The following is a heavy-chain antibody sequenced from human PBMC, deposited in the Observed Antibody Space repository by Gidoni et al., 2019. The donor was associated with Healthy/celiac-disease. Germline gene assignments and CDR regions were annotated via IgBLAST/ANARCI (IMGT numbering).Heavy chain of an antibody. V-gene: IGHV4-34*01. J-gene: IGHJ6*02. CDR2: TNHSGST. CDR3: ARERSNDYVWGSYRFYGMDV. D-gene: IGHD3-16*02. Sequence: QVQLQQWGAGLLKPSETLSPTCAVYGGSFRGYYCSWIRQPPGQGLEWIGETNHSGSTNYNPSLKSRVTISVDTSKNQFSLKLSSVTAADTAVYYCARERSNDYVWGSYRFYGMDVWGQGTTVTVSS. CDR1: GGSFRGYY.